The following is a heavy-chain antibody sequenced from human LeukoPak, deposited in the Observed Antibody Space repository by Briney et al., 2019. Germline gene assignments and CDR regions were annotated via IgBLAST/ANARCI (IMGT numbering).Heavy chain of an antibody. V-gene: IGHV4-39*07. CDR3: ARGLGGYARRVPASYYFDY. Sequence: SETLSLTCTVSGGSISSGSYYWGWIRQPPGKGLEWIGEINHSGSTNYNPSLKSRVTISVDTSKNQFSLKLSSVTAADTAVYYCARGLGGYARRVPASYYFDYWGQGTLVTVSS. CDR1: GGSISSGSYY. J-gene: IGHJ4*02. D-gene: IGHD2-2*01. CDR2: INHSGST.